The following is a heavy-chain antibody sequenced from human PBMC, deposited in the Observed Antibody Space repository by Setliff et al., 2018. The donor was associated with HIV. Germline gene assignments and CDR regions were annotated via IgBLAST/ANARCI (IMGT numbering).Heavy chain of an antibody. D-gene: IGHD1-26*01. V-gene: IGHV4-38-2*01. Sequence: KPSETLSLTCAVSGYSISSSGHYWGWIRQPPGKGLEWIGGIYHSGSTYYNPSLKSRVTISVDTSKNQFSLKLTSVTAADTAVYYCARGELLPGWFDPWGQGTLVTVSS. J-gene: IGHJ5*02. CDR3: ARGELLPGWFDP. CDR1: GYSISSSGHY. CDR2: IYHSGST.